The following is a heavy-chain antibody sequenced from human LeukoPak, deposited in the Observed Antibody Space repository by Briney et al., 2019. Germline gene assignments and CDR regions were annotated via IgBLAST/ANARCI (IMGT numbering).Heavy chain of an antibody. CDR3: ARGLWFGDENPPYFDY. J-gene: IGHJ4*02. CDR1: GGSISSSSYY. CDR2: IYTSEST. Sequence: SETLSLTCTVSGGSISSSSYYWGWIRQPPGKGLEWIGRIYTSESTNYNPSLKSRVTISVDTSRNQFSLKLSSVTAADTAVYYCARGLWFGDENPPYFDYWGQGILVTVSS. V-gene: IGHV4-39*07. D-gene: IGHD3-10*01.